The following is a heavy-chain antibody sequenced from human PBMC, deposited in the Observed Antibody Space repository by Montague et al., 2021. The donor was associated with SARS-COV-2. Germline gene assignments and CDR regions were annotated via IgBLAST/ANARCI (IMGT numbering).Heavy chain of an antibody. Sequence: SETLSLTCAVYGGSFSGYYWSWIRQPPGKGLEWIWEINHSGSTNYNPSXXSRVTISVDTSKNQFSLKLSSVSAADTAVYYCTREGYQVLWSDYYYYGMDVWGQGTTVTVSS. D-gene: IGHD2-2*01. CDR1: GGSFSGYY. V-gene: IGHV4-34*01. CDR3: TREGYQVLWSDYYYYGMDV. J-gene: IGHJ6*02. CDR2: INHSGST.